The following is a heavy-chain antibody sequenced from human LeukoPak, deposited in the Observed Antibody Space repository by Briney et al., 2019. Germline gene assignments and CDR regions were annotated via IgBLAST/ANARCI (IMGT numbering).Heavy chain of an antibody. V-gene: IGHV4-30-2*01. CDR2: IYHSGST. Sequence: SQTLSLTCAVSGGSISSGGYSWSWIRQPPGKGLEWIGYIYHSGSTYYNPSLKSRVTISVDTSKNQFSLKLSSVTAADTAVYYCARVSGRGGYSYGLAIWGQGTMVTVSS. CDR3: ARVSGRGGYSYGLAI. D-gene: IGHD5-18*01. CDR1: GGSISSGGYS. J-gene: IGHJ3*02.